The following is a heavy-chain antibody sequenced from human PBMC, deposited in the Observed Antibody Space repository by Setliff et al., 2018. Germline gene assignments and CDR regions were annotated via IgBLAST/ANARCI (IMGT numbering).Heavy chain of an antibody. V-gene: IGHV3-7*01. J-gene: IGHJ4*02. CDR2: IRQDGRET. Sequence: PGGSLRLSCAASGFTFSNYWMSWVRQAPGKGLEWVANIRQDGRETYYMDSVKGRFTISRDNAKSSLYLQMNSLRAEDTAVYYCVKEDDSSGYYYRYCDYWGQGTLVTVSS. CDR1: GFTFSNYW. D-gene: IGHD3-22*01. CDR3: VKEDDSSGYYYRYCDY.